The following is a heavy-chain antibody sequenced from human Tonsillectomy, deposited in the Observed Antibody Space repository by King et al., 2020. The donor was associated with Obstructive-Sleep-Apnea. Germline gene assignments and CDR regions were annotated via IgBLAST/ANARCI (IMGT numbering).Heavy chain of an antibody. Sequence: EVQLVQSGGGLVQPGGSLRLSCAASGFTFSSYSMNWVRQAPGKGLEWVSYISSSSSTIYYADSGKGRFTISRDNAKKSLYLQMNSLRAEDTAVYYCARRNDYGDPYYFDYWGQGTLVTVSS. CDR2: ISSSSSTI. D-gene: IGHD4-17*01. V-gene: IGHV3-48*01. CDR1: GFTFSSYS. J-gene: IGHJ4*02. CDR3: ARRNDYGDPYYFDY.